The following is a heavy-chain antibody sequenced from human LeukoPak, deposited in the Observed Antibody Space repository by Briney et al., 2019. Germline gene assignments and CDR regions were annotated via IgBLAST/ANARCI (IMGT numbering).Heavy chain of an antibody. V-gene: IGHV4-39*01. D-gene: IGHD4-11*01. CDR3: AGHLPYSNYCYY. CDR2: IYYSGST. Sequence: PSETLSLTCTVSGGSITSSSYYWAWIRQPPGKGLEWIASIYYSGSTYYNPSLKSRVTISVDTSKNQFSLKLSSVTAADTAVYYCAGHLPYSNYCYYWGQATLVTVSS. CDR1: GGSITSSSYY. J-gene: IGHJ4*02.